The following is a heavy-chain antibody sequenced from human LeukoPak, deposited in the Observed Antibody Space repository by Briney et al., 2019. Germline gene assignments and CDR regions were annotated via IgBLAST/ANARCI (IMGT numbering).Heavy chain of an antibody. V-gene: IGHV4-34*08. Sequence: PGGSLRLSCAASRFTFSDYYMVWIRQPPGKGLEWIGEINHSGSTNYNPSLKSRVTISIDTSKNQFSLKLSSVTAADTAVYYCAVDTTSDNYWGQGTLVTVST. J-gene: IGHJ4*02. CDR2: INHSGST. CDR1: RFTFSDYY. D-gene: IGHD1-1*01. CDR3: AVDTTSDNY.